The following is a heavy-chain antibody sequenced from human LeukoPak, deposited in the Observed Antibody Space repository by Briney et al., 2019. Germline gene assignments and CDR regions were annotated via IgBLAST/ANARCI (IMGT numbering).Heavy chain of an antibody. J-gene: IGHJ3*02. Sequence: ASVKVSCKASGYTFTSYYMHWVRQAPGQGLEWMGIINPSGGSTSYAQKFQGRVTMTRDTSTSTVYMELSSLRSEDTAVYYCARDSRPITMIVVVNDAFDIWGQGTMVTVSS. V-gene: IGHV1-46*01. D-gene: IGHD3-22*01. CDR3: ARDSRPITMIVVVNDAFDI. CDR1: GYTFTSYY. CDR2: INPSGGST.